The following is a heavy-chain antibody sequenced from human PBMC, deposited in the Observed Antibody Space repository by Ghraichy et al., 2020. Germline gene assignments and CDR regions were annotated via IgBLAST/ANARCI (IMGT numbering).Heavy chain of an antibody. V-gene: IGHV2-5*01. J-gene: IGHJ4*02. CDR3: AHKVWDSNGPLMHFDH. CDR1: GFSLSTSGVA. D-gene: IGHD3-22*01. CDR2: IFWNDDK. Sequence: SGPTLVKPTQTLTLTCTFSGFSLSTSGVAVGWFRQPPGKALEWLALIFWNDDKWYSPSLKNRLTVTKDTSKNQVVLTMTTMYPVDTGTYYCAHKVWDSNGPLMHFDHWGQGTLVTVSS.